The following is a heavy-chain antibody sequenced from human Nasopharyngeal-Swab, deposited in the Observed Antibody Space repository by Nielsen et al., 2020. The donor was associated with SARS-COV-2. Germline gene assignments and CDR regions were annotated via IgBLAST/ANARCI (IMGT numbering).Heavy chain of an antibody. Sequence: GGSLRLSCAVSGLIFSAQYMSWMRQDQGKGLEWLSYMSNDSYVIKYADSVKGRFTVSRDNAKNSLYLQMNSLTPEDTAMYYCARDAGWGGKYGSNWFDPWGQGTLVTVSS. J-gene: IGHJ5*02. CDR3: ARDAGWGGKYGSNWFDP. CDR1: GLIFSAQY. CDR2: MSNDSYVI. V-gene: IGHV3-11*04. D-gene: IGHD1-26*01.